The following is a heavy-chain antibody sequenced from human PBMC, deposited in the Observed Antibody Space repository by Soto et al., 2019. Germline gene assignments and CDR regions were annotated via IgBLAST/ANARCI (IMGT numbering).Heavy chain of an antibody. V-gene: IGHV3-33*01. CDR2: IWYDGSNK. J-gene: IGHJ6*02. CDR3: ARYIPGVRYYGMDV. Sequence: GGSLRLSCAASGFTFSSYGMHWVRQAPGKGLEWVAVIWYDGSNKYYADSVKGRFTISRDNSGNTLFLEMYSLRAEDTAVYYCARYIPGVRYYGMDVWGQGTTVTVSS. CDR1: GFTFSSYG. D-gene: IGHD2-2*01.